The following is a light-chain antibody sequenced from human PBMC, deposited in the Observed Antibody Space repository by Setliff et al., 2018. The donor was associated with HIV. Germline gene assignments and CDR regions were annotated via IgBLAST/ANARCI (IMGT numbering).Light chain of an antibody. CDR3: QQYYSTPFT. V-gene: IGKV4-1*01. Sequence: DIVMTQSADSLAVFLGERATINCKSSQSVLYSGNNKNYLAWYQQKPGQPPKLLIYWASTRQSGVPDRFSGSGSGTDFTLTISSLQAEDVAVYYCQQYYSTPFTFGGGT. CDR1: QSVLYSGNNKNY. J-gene: IGKJ4*01. CDR2: WAS.